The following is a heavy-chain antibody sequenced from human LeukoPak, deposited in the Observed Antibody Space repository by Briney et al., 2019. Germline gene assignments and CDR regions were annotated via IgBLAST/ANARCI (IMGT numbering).Heavy chain of an antibody. D-gene: IGHD4-17*01. Sequence: PGGSLRLSCAASGFVFSHYAIYLVRQAPGKGLEWVALISYDGSNQFYADSVKGRFTISRDNSKNTLYLQMNSLRTEDTAVYYCARAKTTVTTFDAFDIWGQGTMVTVPS. CDR2: ISYDGSNQ. J-gene: IGHJ3*02. CDR3: ARAKTTVTTFDAFDI. V-gene: IGHV3-30-3*01. CDR1: GFVFSHYA.